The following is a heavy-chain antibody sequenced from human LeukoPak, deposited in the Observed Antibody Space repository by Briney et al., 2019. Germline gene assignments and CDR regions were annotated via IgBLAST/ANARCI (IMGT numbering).Heavy chain of an antibody. D-gene: IGHD5-18*01. CDR1: GFTFSNYA. CDR3: AREGDTAMVPFDY. J-gene: IGHJ4*02. CDR2: ISGSGGST. V-gene: IGHV3-23*01. Sequence: GGSLRLSCAASGFTFSNYAMSWVRQAPGKGLEWVSGISGSGGSTYYADSVKGRFTISRDNAKNSLYLQMNSLRDEDTAVYYCAREGDTAMVPFDYWGQGTLVTVSS.